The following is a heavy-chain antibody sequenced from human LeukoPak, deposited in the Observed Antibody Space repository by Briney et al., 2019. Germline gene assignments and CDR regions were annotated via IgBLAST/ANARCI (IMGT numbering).Heavy chain of an antibody. J-gene: IGHJ4*02. CDR2: ISYDGSNK. Sequence: GGSLRLSCAASGLTFSSYAMHWVRQAPGKGLEWVAVISYDGSNKYYADSVKGRFTISRDNSKNTLYLQMNSLRAGDTAVYYCASTSIAVAEAFDYWGQGTLVTVSS. D-gene: IGHD6-19*01. CDR1: GLTFSSYA. V-gene: IGHV3-30*04. CDR3: ASTSIAVAEAFDY.